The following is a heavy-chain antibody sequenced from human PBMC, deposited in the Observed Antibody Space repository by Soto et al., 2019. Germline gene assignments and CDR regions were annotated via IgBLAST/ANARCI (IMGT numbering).Heavy chain of an antibody. Sequence: EMQLVESGGGLVQPGGSLRLSCVASGFRLSNHFMNWVRQAPGKGLEWVATIKEDGREKYYVESVEGRFTMSRDNAKNSLYLEVSNVRDGDTAVYYCARPRFRGMDVWGQGTTVTVSS. V-gene: IGHV3-7*03. J-gene: IGHJ6*02. D-gene: IGHD3-10*01. CDR1: GFRLSNHF. CDR2: IKEDGREK. CDR3: ARPRFRGMDV.